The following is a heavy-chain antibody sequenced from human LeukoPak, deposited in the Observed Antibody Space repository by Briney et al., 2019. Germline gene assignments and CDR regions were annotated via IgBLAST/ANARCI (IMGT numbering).Heavy chain of an antibody. CDR1: GGSISSGGYS. Sequence: SETLSLTCAVSGGSISSGGYSWSWIRQPPGKGLEWIGYIYHSGSTYYNPSLKSRVTISVDRSKNQFSLKLSSVTAADTAVYYCARAPMGDYYDSSGYPEYYFDYWGQGTLVTVSS. V-gene: IGHV4-30-2*01. D-gene: IGHD3-22*01. CDR3: ARAPMGDYYDSSGYPEYYFDY. J-gene: IGHJ4*02. CDR2: IYHSGST.